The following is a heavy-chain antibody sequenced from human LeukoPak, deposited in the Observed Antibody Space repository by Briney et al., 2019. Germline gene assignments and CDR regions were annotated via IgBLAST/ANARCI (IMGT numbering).Heavy chain of an antibody. D-gene: IGHD2-2*01. CDR1: GGSISSSSYY. V-gene: IGHV4-39*07. Sequence: SETLSLTCTVSGGSISSSSYYWGWIRQPPGKGLEWIGSIYYSGSTYYNPSLKSRVTISFDTSKNQFSLKLSSVTAADTAVYYCARSCSSTSCYDGYNWFDPWGQGTLVTVSS. J-gene: IGHJ5*02. CDR2: IYYSGST. CDR3: ARSCSSTSCYDGYNWFDP.